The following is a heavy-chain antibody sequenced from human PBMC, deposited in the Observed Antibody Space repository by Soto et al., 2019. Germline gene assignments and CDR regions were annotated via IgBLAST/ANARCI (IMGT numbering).Heavy chain of an antibody. Sequence: GGSLRLSCAASGFTFSSYAMHWVRQAPGKGLEWVAVISYDGSNKYYADSVKGRFTISRDNSKNTLYLQMNSLRAEDTAVYYCASGYYDSSGYLGSDRGQGTLVTVSS. D-gene: IGHD3-22*01. J-gene: IGHJ4*02. CDR2: ISYDGSNK. CDR1: GFTFSSYA. CDR3: ASGYYDSSGYLGSD. V-gene: IGHV3-30-3*01.